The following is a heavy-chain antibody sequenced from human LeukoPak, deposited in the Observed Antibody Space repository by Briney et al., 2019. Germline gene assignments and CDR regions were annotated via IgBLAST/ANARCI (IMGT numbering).Heavy chain of an antibody. CDR1: GDSISNGDYY. J-gene: IGHJ4*02. V-gene: IGHV4-39*07. CDR3: ARLGRDREVAAPIDY. D-gene: IGHD2-15*01. Sequence: SETLSLTCTVSGDSISNGDYYWGWIRQPPGKGLEWIGEINHSGSTNYNPSLKSRVTISVDTSKNQFSLKLSSVTAADTAVYYCARLGRDREVAAPIDYWGQGTLVTVSS. CDR2: INHSGST.